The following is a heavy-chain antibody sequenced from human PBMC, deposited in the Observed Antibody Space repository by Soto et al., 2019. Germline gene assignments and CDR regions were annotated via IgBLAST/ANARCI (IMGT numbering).Heavy chain of an antibody. V-gene: IGHV1-69*01. CDR2: IVPNFDTP. J-gene: IGHJ6*02. Sequence: QVHLVQSGAEVKKPGSSVKVSCKTSGGSFNNYAVSWVRQAPGQGLEWMGGIVPNFDTPNYAQKLQDRVTLFADESTSTVYMELRSLRSNDTAVYYCAVAMVREILIFESSGMHVWGQGTTVIVSS. CDR3: AVAMVREILIFESSGMHV. CDR1: GGSFNNYA. D-gene: IGHD3-10*01.